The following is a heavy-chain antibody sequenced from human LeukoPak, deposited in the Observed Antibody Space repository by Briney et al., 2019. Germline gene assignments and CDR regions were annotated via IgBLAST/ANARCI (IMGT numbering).Heavy chain of an antibody. CDR1: GFTFSSYG. CDR3: AREQSEMATTYFDY. V-gene: IGHV3-33*01. CDR2: VWYDGSNK. D-gene: IGHD5-24*01. Sequence: PGRSLRLSCAASGFTFSSYGMHWVRQAPGKGLEWVAVVWYDGSNKYYADSVKGRFTISRDNSKNTLYLQMNSLRAEDTAVYYCAREQSEMATTYFDYWGQGTLVTVSS. J-gene: IGHJ4*02.